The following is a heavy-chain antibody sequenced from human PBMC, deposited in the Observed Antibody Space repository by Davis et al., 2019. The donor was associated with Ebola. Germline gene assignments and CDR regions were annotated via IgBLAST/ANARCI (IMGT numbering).Heavy chain of an antibody. V-gene: IGHV1-46*04. CDR1: GYTFTSNY. Sequence: AASVKVSCKASGYTFTSNYIHWVRQAPGQGLEWMGIIDPSGGSTSYAQKLQGRVTITRDTSASTAYMELSSLRSEDTAVYYCARGVGATDYWGQGTLVTVSS. CDR3: ARGVGATDY. D-gene: IGHD1-26*01. J-gene: IGHJ4*02. CDR2: IDPSGGST.